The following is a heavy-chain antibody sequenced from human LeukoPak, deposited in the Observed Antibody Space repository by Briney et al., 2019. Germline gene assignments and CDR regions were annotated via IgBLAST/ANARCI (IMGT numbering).Heavy chain of an antibody. CDR1: GGSISSSSYY. J-gene: IGHJ4*02. CDR3: ARGRTGTAPYYFDY. CDR2: IYYSGST. V-gene: IGHV4-39*07. D-gene: IGHD1-1*01. Sequence: PSATLSLTCTVSGGSISSSSYYWGWIRQPPGKGLEWIWSIYYSGSTNYNPSLKSRVTISVDKSKNQFSLKLSSVTAADTAVYYCARGRTGTAPYYFDYWGQGTLVTVSS.